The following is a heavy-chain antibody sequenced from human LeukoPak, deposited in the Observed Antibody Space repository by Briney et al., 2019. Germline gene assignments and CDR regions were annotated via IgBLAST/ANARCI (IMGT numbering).Heavy chain of an antibody. D-gene: IGHD2-2*02. Sequence: GGSLRLSCAASAFTFSNYWMSWVRQAPGKGLEWVANIKQDGSEKYYVDSVKGRFTISRDNAKNSLYLQMNSLRAEDTAVYYCAKVLGKYQLLYGFMDVWGKGTTVTVSS. J-gene: IGHJ6*03. CDR1: AFTFSNYW. V-gene: IGHV3-7*01. CDR3: AKVLGKYQLLYGFMDV. CDR2: IKQDGSEK.